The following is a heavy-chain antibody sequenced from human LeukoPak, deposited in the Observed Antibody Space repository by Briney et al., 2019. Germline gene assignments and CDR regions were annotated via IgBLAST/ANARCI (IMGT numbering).Heavy chain of an antibody. CDR1: GVTVSSHY. V-gene: IGHV3-53*01. CDR2: IYSVDST. J-gene: IGHJ4*02. CDR3: ASDLVY. D-gene: IGHD2-8*02. Sequence: GGSLRLSCAASGVTVSSHYMNWVRQAPGKGLEWVSVIYSVDSTSYADSVKGRFTISRDNSKNTLFLQMDSLRAEDTAVYYCASDLVYWGQGTLVTVSS.